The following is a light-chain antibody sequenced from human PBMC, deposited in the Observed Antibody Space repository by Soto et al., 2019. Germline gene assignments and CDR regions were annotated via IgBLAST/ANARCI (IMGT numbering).Light chain of an antibody. V-gene: IGLV2-14*01. CDR3: SSYTSSTTLGV. CDR2: EVS. CDR1: SSDVGGYNY. J-gene: IGLJ3*02. Sequence: QSALTQPASVSGSPGQSITISCTGTSSDVGGYNYVSWYQQHPGKAPKVMIYEVSNRPSGVSNRFSGSKSGNTASLTISGLQAEDEADDYCSSYTSSTTLGVFGGGTKLTVL.